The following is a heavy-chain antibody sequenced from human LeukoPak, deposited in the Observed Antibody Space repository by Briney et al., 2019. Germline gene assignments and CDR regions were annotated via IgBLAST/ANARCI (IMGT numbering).Heavy chain of an antibody. Sequence: GGSLRLSCAASGFTFSSYAMSWVRQAPGKGLEWVSSVSGSGGSTYYADSVKGRFTISRDNSKSTLFLQMNSLRAEDTAVYYCAKDGGPSSSGSQFFNYWGQGALVTVSS. D-gene: IGHD1-26*01. V-gene: IGHV3-23*01. J-gene: IGHJ4*02. CDR2: VSGSGGST. CDR3: AKDGGPSSSGSQFFNY. CDR1: GFTFSSYA.